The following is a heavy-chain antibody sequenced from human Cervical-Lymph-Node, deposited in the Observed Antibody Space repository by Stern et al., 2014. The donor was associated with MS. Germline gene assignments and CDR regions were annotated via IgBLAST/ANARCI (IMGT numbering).Heavy chain of an antibody. CDR1: GGTFSSYD. D-gene: IGHD3-16*01. CDR2: VIPIFGTA. Sequence: VELVEFGAEVKKPGSSVKVSCKASGGTFSSYDINWVGRAPGQGPEWMGGVIPIFGTANYAQKFQGRFTITADESTSTAYMELSILRSEDTAVYYCARDSRHYDASYYFDSWGQGTLVTVSS. J-gene: IGHJ4*02. CDR3: ARDSRHYDASYYFDS. V-gene: IGHV1-69*01.